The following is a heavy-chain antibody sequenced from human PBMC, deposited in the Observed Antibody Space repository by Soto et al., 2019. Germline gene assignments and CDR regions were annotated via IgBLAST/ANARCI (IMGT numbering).Heavy chain of an antibody. Sequence: QVQLVESGGGVVQPGTSLRLSCAASGFTFNTYAMHWVRQAPGKGLEWVAVISSGGSVKFYADSVKGRFTISRDKSKNTLYLQMNSLRSGDTAVYYCARKEGHCYVGSCHGAYCGQGTLVTVS. V-gene: IGHV3-30*03. CDR2: ISSGGSVK. CDR1: GFTFNTYA. D-gene: IGHD2-15*01. J-gene: IGHJ4*02. CDR3: ARKEGHCYVGSCHGAY.